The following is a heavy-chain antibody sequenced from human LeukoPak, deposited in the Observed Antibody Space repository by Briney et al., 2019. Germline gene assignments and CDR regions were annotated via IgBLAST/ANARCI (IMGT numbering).Heavy chain of an antibody. Sequence: SRTLSLTCAISGDSVSNNSAAWNWIRQSPSRGLEWLRRTYYRSKWYNDYAVSVISRITINPDTSKNQFFLQLNSVTPEDTAVYYCARGVITGTTAPFDYWGQGTLVTVSS. J-gene: IGHJ4*02. CDR1: GDSVSNNSAA. V-gene: IGHV6-1*01. CDR3: ARGVITGTTAPFDY. D-gene: IGHD1-7*01. CDR2: TYYRSKWYN.